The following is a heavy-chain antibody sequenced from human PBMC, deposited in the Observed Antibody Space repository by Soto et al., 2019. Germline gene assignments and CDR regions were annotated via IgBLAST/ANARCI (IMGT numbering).Heavy chain of an antibody. Sequence: SETLSLTCTVSGGSISSGGYYWSWIRQPPGKGLEWIGYIYYSGSTNYNPSLKSRVTISVDTSKNQFSLKLSSVTAADTAVYYCARATRVSWNYFLNYYYGMDVWVQGTTVTVSS. CDR3: ARATRVSWNYFLNYYYGMDV. CDR2: IYYSGST. V-gene: IGHV4-61*08. D-gene: IGHD1-7*01. CDR1: GGSISSGGYY. J-gene: IGHJ6*02.